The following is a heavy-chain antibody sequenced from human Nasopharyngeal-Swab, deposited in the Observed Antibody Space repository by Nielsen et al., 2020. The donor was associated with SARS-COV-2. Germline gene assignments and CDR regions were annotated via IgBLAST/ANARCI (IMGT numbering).Heavy chain of an antibody. J-gene: IGHJ6*03. D-gene: IGHD6-13*01. V-gene: IGHV1-46*01. Sequence: ASVKVSCKASGYTFTSHDMHWVRQAPEQGLEWMGIINPSGGSISYAQKFQGRVTMTRATSTSTVYMELSSLRSEDTAVYYCARDLHSWPGKYYYYYYMDVWGKGTTVTVSS. CDR2: INPSGGSI. CDR3: ARDLHSWPGKYYYYYYMDV. CDR1: GYTFTSHD.